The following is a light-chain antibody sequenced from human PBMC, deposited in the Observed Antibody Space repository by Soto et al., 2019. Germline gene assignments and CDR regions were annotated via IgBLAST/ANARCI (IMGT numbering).Light chain of an antibody. J-gene: IGLJ3*02. V-gene: IGLV2-14*01. CDR1: SSDVGGYNY. CDR3: SSFTTTAWV. Sequence: QSALTQPASVSGSPGQSITISCTGTSSDVGGYNYVSWYQQHPGKAPKLMIFEVSYRPSGVSNRFSGSKSGNTASLTISGLQDEDEADYYCSSFTTTAWVFGGGTKVTVL. CDR2: EVS.